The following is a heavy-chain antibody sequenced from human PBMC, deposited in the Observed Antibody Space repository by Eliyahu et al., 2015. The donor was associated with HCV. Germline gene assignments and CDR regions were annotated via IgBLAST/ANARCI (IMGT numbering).Heavy chain of an antibody. J-gene: IGHJ4*02. CDR3: ARSYDSSGYLPTLFDY. Sequence: EVQLVQSGAEVKKPGESLKISCKGSGYSFTSYWIGWVRQMPGKGLEWMGIIYPGDSDTRYSPSFQGQVTISADKSISTAYLQWSSLKASDTAMYYCARSYDSSGYLPTLFDYWGQGTLVTVSS. V-gene: IGHV5-51*01. CDR1: GYSFTSYW. D-gene: IGHD3-22*01. CDR2: IYPGDSDT.